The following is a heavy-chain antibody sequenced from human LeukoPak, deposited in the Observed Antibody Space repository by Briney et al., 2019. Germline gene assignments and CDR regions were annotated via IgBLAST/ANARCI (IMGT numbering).Heavy chain of an antibody. CDR3: ATDQRYAFDY. V-gene: IGHV3-48*02. D-gene: IGHD3-9*01. CDR2: IRTSSSGI. Sequence: GGSLRLSCAASGFTFSTYSMNWVRQAPGKGLEWLSHIRTSSSGIYYADSVKGRVTISRDDGKNTLYLHMNSLRDDDTAVYYCATDQRYAFDYWGQGILVTVSS. J-gene: IGHJ4*02. CDR1: GFTFSTYS.